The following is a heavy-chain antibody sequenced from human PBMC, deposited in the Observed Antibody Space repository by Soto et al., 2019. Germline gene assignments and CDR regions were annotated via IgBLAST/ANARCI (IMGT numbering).Heavy chain of an antibody. CDR3: ARDIVPAAMYYYGMDV. Sequence: GGSLRLSCAASGFTFSSYGMHWVRQAPGKGLEWVAVIWYDGSNKYYADSVKGRFTISRDNSKNTLYLQMNSLRAEDTAVYYCARDIVPAAMYYYGMDVWGQGTTVTVSS. V-gene: IGHV3-33*01. J-gene: IGHJ6*02. D-gene: IGHD2-2*01. CDR2: IWYDGSNK. CDR1: GFTFSSYG.